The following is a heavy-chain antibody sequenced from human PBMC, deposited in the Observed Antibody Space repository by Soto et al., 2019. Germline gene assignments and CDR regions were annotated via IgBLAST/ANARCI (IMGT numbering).Heavy chain of an antibody. CDR2: ISGSGGST. CDR3: AKKTDSSSPWGALDI. J-gene: IGHJ3*02. Sequence: EVQLLESGGGLVQPGGSLTLSCAASGFTFSSYAMSWVRQAPAQGLQWVSGISGSGGSTYYADSVKGRFTISRDSSKNTLYLQMDSLRVEDTAVSYCAKKTDSSSPWGALDIWGQGTMVSV. V-gene: IGHV3-23*01. CDR1: GFTFSSYA. D-gene: IGHD6-19*01.